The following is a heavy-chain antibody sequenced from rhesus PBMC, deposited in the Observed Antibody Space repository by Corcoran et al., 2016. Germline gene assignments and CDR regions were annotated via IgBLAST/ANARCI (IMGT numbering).Heavy chain of an antibody. CDR1: GYSLSSGYS. Sequence: QVQLQESGPGLVKPSETLSLTCAVSGYSLSSGYSWGWIRPPPGTGLGSIGYIGGRTGSNYNPSPKSRVTISKETAMNQFSLKLSSVTAADTAVDDCVRRLGYCSGGVCDGGLNSWGQGVVVTVSS. CDR2: IGGRTGS. J-gene: IGHJ6*01. CDR3: VRRLGYCSGGVCDGGLNS. V-gene: IGHV4-99*01. D-gene: IGHD2-8*01.